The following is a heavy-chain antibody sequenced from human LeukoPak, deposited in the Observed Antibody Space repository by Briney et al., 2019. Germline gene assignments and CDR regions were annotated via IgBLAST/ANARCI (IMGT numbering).Heavy chain of an antibody. CDR3: ARPTYYGSGSLKYYFDY. V-gene: IGHV1-2*02. J-gene: IGHJ4*02. CDR1: GYTFTGYY. Sequence: ASVKVSCKASGYTFTGYYMHWVRQAPGQGLEWMGWINPNSGGTNYAQKFQGRVTMTRDTSISAAYMELSRLRSDDTAVYYCARPTYYGSGSLKYYFDYWGQGTLVTVSS. D-gene: IGHD3-10*01. CDR2: INPNSGGT.